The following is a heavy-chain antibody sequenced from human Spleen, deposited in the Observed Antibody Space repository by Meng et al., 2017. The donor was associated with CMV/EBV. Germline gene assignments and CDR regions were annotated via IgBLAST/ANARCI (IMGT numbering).Heavy chain of an antibody. Sequence: QGQLQESGPALVKPAETLSLTSTVSGGSISSYYWSWIRQPAGKGLEWIGRIYTSGSTNYNPSLKSRVTMSVDTSKNQFSLKLSSVTAADTAVYYCARAGEAGYSSSWALDYWGQGTLVTVSS. J-gene: IGHJ4*02. V-gene: IGHV4-4*07. CDR2: IYTSGST. CDR1: GGSISSYY. CDR3: ARAGEAGYSSSWALDY. D-gene: IGHD6-13*01.